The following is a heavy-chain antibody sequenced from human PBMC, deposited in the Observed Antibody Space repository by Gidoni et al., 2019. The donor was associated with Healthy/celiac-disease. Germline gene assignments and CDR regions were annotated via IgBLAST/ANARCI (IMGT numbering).Heavy chain of an antibody. CDR3: ARHHKVWCSSTSCRLDWFDP. CDR2: ISSSGST. Sequence: QLQLQESGPGLVKPSETLSLTCTVSGGSIRSSSYYWGWIRQPPGKGLEWIGSISSSGSTDDNPSLKSRVTISVDTSKNQFSLKLSSVTAADTAVYYCARHHKVWCSSTSCRLDWFDPWGQGTLVTVSS. CDR1: GGSIRSSSYY. J-gene: IGHJ5*02. V-gene: IGHV4-39*01. D-gene: IGHD2-2*01.